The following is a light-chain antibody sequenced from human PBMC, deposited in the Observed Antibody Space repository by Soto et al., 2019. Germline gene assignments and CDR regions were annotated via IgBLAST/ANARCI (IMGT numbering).Light chain of an antibody. CDR1: QSVGSD. V-gene: IGKV3-11*01. Sequence: EIVMTQSPATLSVSPGERATLSCRASQSVGSDLAWYQQKPGQAPRLVIYDASNRATGIPARFSGSGSGTDFTLTISSLEPEDFAVYYCQQRTNWPPWTFGQGTKVDIK. J-gene: IGKJ1*01. CDR2: DAS. CDR3: QQRTNWPPWT.